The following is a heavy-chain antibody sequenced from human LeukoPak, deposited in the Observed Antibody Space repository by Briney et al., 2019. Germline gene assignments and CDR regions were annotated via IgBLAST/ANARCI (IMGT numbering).Heavy chain of an antibody. J-gene: IGHJ3*02. Sequence: GGSLRLSCEASGFTFRDYAMNWVRQAPGKGLEWVADISGSGGKTYYADSVKGRLTISRDNSKNTLYVQMNSLRVEDTAVYYCASKGGSFTISGIVYNDAFAIWGEGTMVTVSA. D-gene: IGHD1-1*01. CDR3: ASKGGSFTISGIVYNDAFAI. V-gene: IGHV3-23*01. CDR2: ISGSGGKT. CDR1: GFTFRDYA.